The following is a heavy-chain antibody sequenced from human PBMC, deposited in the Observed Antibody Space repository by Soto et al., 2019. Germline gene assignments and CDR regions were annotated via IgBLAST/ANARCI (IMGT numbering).Heavy chain of an antibody. CDR2: ISGSGGST. CDR1: GFTFSSYA. CDR3: ARARGYSYGQNWFDP. V-gene: IGHV3-23*01. Sequence: EVQLLESGGGLVQPGGSLRLSCAASGFTFSSYAMSWVRQAPGKGLEWVSAISGSGGSTYYADSVKGRFTISRDNSKNTLYLQMNSLRAEDTAVYYCARARGYSYGQNWFDPWGQGTLVTVSS. D-gene: IGHD5-18*01. J-gene: IGHJ5*02.